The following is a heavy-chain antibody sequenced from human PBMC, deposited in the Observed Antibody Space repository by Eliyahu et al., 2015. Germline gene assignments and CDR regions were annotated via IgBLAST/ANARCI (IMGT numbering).Heavy chain of an antibody. Sequence: QVQLVQSGAEVKKPGASXKVSCKVSGYXLXELSMHWVRQAPGKGLEWMGGFDPEDGETIYAQKFQGRVTMTEDTSTDTAYMELSSLRSEDTAVYYCATDRKIGPAAPLESWGQGTLVTVSS. D-gene: IGHD2-2*01. J-gene: IGHJ4*02. V-gene: IGHV1-24*01. CDR2: FDPEDGET. CDR3: ATDRKIGPAAPLES. CDR1: GYXLXELS.